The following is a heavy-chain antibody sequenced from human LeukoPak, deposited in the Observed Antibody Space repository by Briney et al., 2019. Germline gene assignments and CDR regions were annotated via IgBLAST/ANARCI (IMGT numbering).Heavy chain of an antibody. V-gene: IGHV3-23*01. CDR3: ARQWELGFYFDY. J-gene: IGHJ4*02. CDR1: GFTFSSYG. D-gene: IGHD1-26*01. Sequence: PGGSLRLSCAASGFTFSSYGMSWVRHAPGKGLEWVSAISTSGGSTYYADSVKGRFTISRDNSKNTLYLQMNSLRAEDTAVYYCARQWELGFYFDYWGQGTLVTVSS. CDR2: ISTSGGST.